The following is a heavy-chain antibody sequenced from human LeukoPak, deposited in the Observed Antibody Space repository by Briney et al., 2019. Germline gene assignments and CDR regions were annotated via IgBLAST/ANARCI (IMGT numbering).Heavy chain of an antibody. J-gene: IGHJ5*02. CDR1: GDSINNCY. Sequence: SETLSLTCTVSGDSINNCYWSWIRQPPGKGLEWIGYIYYSGSTNYNPSLKSRVTISVDTSKNQFSLKLSSVTAADTAVYYCARFVVVTAILQNWFDPWGQGTLVTVSS. CDR3: ARFVVVTAILQNWFDP. D-gene: IGHD2-21*02. CDR2: IYYSGST. V-gene: IGHV4-59*08.